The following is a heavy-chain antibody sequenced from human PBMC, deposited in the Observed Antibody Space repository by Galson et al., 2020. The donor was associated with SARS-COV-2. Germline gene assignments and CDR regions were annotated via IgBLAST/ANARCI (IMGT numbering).Heavy chain of an antibody. Sequence: GESLKISCAASGFTFSNYAMSWVRQAPGKGLEWVSTISGGGGSTFYADSVKGRFTFSRDNSKNTLYLQMNNLRAGDTAVYYCARLAAADIRYYFDYWGQGTLVTVSS. V-gene: IGHV3-23*01. D-gene: IGHD6-13*01. CDR2: ISGGGGST. CDR3: ARLAAADIRYYFDY. J-gene: IGHJ4*02. CDR1: GFTFSNYA.